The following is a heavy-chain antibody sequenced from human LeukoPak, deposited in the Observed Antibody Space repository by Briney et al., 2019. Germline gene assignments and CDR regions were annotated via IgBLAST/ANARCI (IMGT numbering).Heavy chain of an antibody. V-gene: IGHV4-38-2*01. CDR3: ARGRDYYGSGSYSIPYYFDY. CDR1: GYSISSGYY. Sequence: PSETLSLTYAVSGYSISSGYYWGWIRQPPGKGLEWIGSIYHSGSTYYNPSLKSRVTISVDTSKNQFSLKLSSVTAADTAVYYCARGRDYYGSGSYSIPYYFDYWGQGTLVTVSS. J-gene: IGHJ4*02. D-gene: IGHD3-10*01. CDR2: IYHSGST.